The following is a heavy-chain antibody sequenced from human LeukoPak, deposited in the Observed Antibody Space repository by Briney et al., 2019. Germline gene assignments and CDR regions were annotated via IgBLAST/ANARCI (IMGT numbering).Heavy chain of an antibody. V-gene: IGHV1-69*13. Sequence: ASVKVSCKASGGTFSSYAISWVRQAPGQGLEWMGGIIPIFGTANYAQKFQGRVTITADESTSTAYMELSSLRSEDTAVYYCARRDLRSGWFLYWGQGTLVTVSS. CDR1: GGTFSSYA. J-gene: IGHJ4*02. CDR2: IIPIFGTA. D-gene: IGHD6-19*01. CDR3: ARRDLRSGWFLY.